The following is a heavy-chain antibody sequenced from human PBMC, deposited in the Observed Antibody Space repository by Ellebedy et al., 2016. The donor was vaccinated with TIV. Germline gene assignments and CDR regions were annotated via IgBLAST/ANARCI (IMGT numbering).Heavy chain of an antibody. CDR2: IYSSGNA. V-gene: IGHV4-31*03. Sequence: SETLSLXXTVSGGSISGGNFYWNWIRQHPGKGLEWIGYIYSSGNAYYNPSLKSRVIMSVHTSENQFSLKLSAVTAADTAVYYCARLTLSPASGQFDYWGQGTLVTVSS. CDR3: ARLTLSPASGQFDY. J-gene: IGHJ4*02. CDR1: GGSISGGNFY. D-gene: IGHD3-9*01.